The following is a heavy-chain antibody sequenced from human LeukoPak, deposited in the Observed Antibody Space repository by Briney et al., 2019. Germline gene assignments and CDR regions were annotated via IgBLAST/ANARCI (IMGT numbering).Heavy chain of an antibody. D-gene: IGHD1-26*01. CDR3: ARHRGIVGATTLYYYYYYMDV. CDR1: GYSFTSYW. V-gene: IGHV5-51*01. CDR2: IYPGDSDT. Sequence: GESLKISCRGSGYSFTSYWIGWVRQMPGKGLEWMGIIYPGDSDTRYSPSFQGQVTISADKSISTAYLQWSSLKASDTAMYYCARHRGIVGATTLYYYYYYMDVWGKGTTVTVSS. J-gene: IGHJ6*03.